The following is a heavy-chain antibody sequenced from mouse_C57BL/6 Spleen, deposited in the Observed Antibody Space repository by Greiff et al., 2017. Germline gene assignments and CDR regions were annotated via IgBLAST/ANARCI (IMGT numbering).Heavy chain of an antibody. Sequence: QVQLQQPGAELVMPGASVKLSCKASGYTFTSYWMHWVKQRPGQGLEWIGEIDPSDSYTNYNQKFKGKSTLTVDKSASTAYMRLSSLTSEDSAVYYCARSRDGGDYWGQGTSVTVSS. CDR3: ARSRDGGDY. CDR2: IDPSDSYT. D-gene: IGHD3-3*01. V-gene: IGHV1-69*01. CDR1: GYTFTSYW. J-gene: IGHJ4*01.